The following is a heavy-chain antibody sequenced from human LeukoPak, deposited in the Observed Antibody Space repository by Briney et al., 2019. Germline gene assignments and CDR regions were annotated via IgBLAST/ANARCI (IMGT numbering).Heavy chain of an antibody. CDR3: AGRGHRYSRD. Sequence: SETLSLTCTVSGDSVSSGYWTWIRQSPGKGLEWIGYISDSDITDYNPSLKSRLTILVDTSNNQFSLNLNSVTAADTAVYYCAGRGHRYSRDWGQGILVTVSS. D-gene: IGHD2-15*01. J-gene: IGHJ1*01. CDR1: GDSVSSGY. V-gene: IGHV4-4*09. CDR2: ISDSDIT.